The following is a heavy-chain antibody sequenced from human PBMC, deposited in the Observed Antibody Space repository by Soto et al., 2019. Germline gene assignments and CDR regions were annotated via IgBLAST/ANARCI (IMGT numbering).Heavy chain of an antibody. V-gene: IGHV5-51*01. CDR2: IYPGDSDT. J-gene: IGHJ6*02. CDR1: GYSFTSYW. Sequence: GESLKITCKGSGYSFTSYWVGWVRQMPGKGLEWMGIIYPGDSDTRYSPSFQGQVTISADKSISTAYLQWSSLKASDTAMYYCARRAVSSPTYYYGMDVWGQGTTVTVSS. CDR3: ARRAVSSPTYYYGMDV. D-gene: IGHD4-17*01.